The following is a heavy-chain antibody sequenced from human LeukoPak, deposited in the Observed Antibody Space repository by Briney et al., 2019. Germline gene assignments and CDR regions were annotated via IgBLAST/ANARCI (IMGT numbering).Heavy chain of an antibody. CDR3: ARSQVWTGYPDYNWFDP. V-gene: IGHV5-51*01. Sequence: GESLKISCKGSGYSFTSYWIGWGRQMPGKGLEWMGIIYPGDSDTRYSPSFQGQVTISADKSISTAYLQWSSLKASDTAMYYCARSQVWTGYPDYNWFDPWGQGTLVTVSS. CDR1: GYSFTSYW. J-gene: IGHJ5*02. D-gene: IGHD3/OR15-3a*01. CDR2: IYPGDSDT.